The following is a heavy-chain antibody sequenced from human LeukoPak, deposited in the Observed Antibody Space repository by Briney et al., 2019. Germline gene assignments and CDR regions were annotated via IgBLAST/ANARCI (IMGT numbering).Heavy chain of an antibody. V-gene: IGHV1-2*02. J-gene: IGHJ4*01. CDR2: ITPGGGT. D-gene: IGHD5-24*01. CDR1: GYTFSSYA. Sequence: ASVKVSCKASGYTFSSYAMHWVRQAPGQGLEWMGWITPGGGTNYPQKFQGRVAITWDTSITITYMDLSRLTSDDTAVYYCARDRYGDGFAHFDYWGHGALVTVSS. CDR3: ARDRYGDGFAHFDY.